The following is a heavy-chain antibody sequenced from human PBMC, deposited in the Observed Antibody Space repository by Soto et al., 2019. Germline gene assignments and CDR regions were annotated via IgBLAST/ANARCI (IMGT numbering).Heavy chain of an antibody. CDR3: SGCSGGSCHRNYGMDV. CDR1: GFTFSSGT. CDR2: ISPSTSNI. D-gene: IGHD2-15*01. V-gene: IGHV3-21*01. Sequence: EVHLVESGGGLVKPGGSLRLSCAVSGFTFSSGTMIWVRQAPGKGLEWVSSISPSTSNIYYTDSVKGRFTISRDNAKNALILQMNSLRAEDTAVYYCSGCSGGSCHRNYGMDVWGQGTTVTVSS. J-gene: IGHJ6*02.